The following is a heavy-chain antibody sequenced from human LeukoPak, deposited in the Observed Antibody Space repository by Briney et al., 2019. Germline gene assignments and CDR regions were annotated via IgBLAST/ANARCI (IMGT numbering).Heavy chain of an antibody. V-gene: IGHV5-51*01. J-gene: IGHJ6*03. D-gene: IGHD2-21*02. Sequence: GESLKISCKGSGYSFNTYWIGWVRQMPGKGLEWMGIIYPGDSDTRYSPSFQGQVTISADKSITTAYLQWSSLKASDTAIYYCARLGDERYYYFMDVWGKGTTVTIFS. CDR2: IYPGDSDT. CDR3: ARLGDERYYYFMDV. CDR1: GYSFNTYW.